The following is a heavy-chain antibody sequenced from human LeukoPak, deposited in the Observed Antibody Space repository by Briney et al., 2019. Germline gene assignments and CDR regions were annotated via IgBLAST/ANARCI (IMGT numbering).Heavy chain of an antibody. D-gene: IGHD6-13*01. CDR1: GFTFSSYA. CDR3: GKGGAIGIAAGGYFGF. Sequence: GGSLRLSCAASGFTFSSYAMSWVRQAPGKGLEWVSGISGSGVSTNYADSVKGRFTISRDKSNNTLYLQMNSLRADDTAVYYCGKGGAIGIAAGGYFGFWGQGTLVTVSS. J-gene: IGHJ4*02. CDR2: ISGSGVST. V-gene: IGHV3-23*01.